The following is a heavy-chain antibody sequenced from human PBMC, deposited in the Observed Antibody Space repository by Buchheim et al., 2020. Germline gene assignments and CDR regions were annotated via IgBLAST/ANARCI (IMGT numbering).Heavy chain of an antibody. CDR2: ISGSGGST. Sequence: EVQLLESGGGLVQPGGSLRLSCAASGFTFSSYAMSWVRQAPGKGLEWVSAISGSGGSTYYADSVKGRFTISRDNSKNTLYLQMNSLRAEDTVVYYCAKDLGYCTNGVCYPSDYFDYWGQGTL. CDR1: GFTFSSYA. J-gene: IGHJ4*02. CDR3: AKDLGYCTNGVCYPSDYFDY. D-gene: IGHD2-8*01. V-gene: IGHV3-23*01.